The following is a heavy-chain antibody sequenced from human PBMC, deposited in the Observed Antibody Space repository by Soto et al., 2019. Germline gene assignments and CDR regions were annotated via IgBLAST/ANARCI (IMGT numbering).Heavy chain of an antibody. D-gene: IGHD3-16*01. CDR1: GFNFRGSW. Sequence: SGGSLRLSCAASGFNFRGSWMYWVRQAPGKGLVWVSRINVDGSVTNNVDSVQGRFTISRDNAKNMLYLQMDSLRVEDTAMYYCAKAFKIEGNCWGRGTLVTVSS. CDR2: INVDGSVT. V-gene: IGHV3-74*01. J-gene: IGHJ4*02. CDR3: AKAFKIEGNC.